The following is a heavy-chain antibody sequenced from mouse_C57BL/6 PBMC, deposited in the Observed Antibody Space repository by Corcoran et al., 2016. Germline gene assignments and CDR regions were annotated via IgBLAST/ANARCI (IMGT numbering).Heavy chain of an antibody. CDR1: GFNIKNTY. CDR2: MDPANGNT. J-gene: IGHJ1*03. V-gene: IGHV14-3*01. CDR3: APYYYGSSYGYFDV. D-gene: IGHD1-1*01. Sequence: EVQLQQSVAELVRPGASVKLSCTAAGFNIKNTYMHWLKQRPEQGLEWIGRMDPANGNTKYAPKFQGKATITADTSSNTAYLQLSSLTSEETAIYYCAPYYYGSSYGYFDVGGTGTTVTVSS.